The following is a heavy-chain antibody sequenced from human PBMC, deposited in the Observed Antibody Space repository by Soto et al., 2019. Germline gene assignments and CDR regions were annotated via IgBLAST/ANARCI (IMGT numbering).Heavy chain of an antibody. Sequence: SETLSLTCTVSGHSLSSGGYYWSWIRQHPGKGLEWVGYIYFTGSTLYNPSLKSRLAISVDKSKNQFSLKLSSLTAADTAVYYCASTGGVGMDVWGQGTTVTFSS. CDR3: ASTGGVGMDV. V-gene: IGHV4-31*03. D-gene: IGHD3-10*01. J-gene: IGHJ6*02. CDR2: IYFTGST. CDR1: GHSLSSGGYY.